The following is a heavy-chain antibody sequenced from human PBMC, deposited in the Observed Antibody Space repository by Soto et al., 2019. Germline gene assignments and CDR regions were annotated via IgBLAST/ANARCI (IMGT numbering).Heavy chain of an antibody. CDR1: GFTFSSYS. V-gene: IGHV3-48*02. Sequence: QAGGSLRLSCAASGFTFSSYSMNWVRQAPGKGLEWVSYISSSSSTIYCADSVKGRFTISRDNAKNSLYLQMNSLRDEDTAVYYCARVFRGYNWKREAPWDYWGQGTLVTVSS. D-gene: IGHD1-20*01. CDR3: ARVFRGYNWKREAPWDY. CDR2: ISSSSSTI. J-gene: IGHJ4*02.